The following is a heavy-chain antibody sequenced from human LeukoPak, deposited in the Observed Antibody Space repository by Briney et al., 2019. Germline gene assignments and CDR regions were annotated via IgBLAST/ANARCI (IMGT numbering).Heavy chain of an antibody. D-gene: IGHD1-26*01. CDR1: GFTFSAYT. CDR3: ARVKMGATVSDYYYYYMDV. Sequence: GGSLRLSCAASGFTFSAYTMHWVRQAPGKGLECVSAIISNGGSTHYADSVKGRFSISRDNSKSTLYLQMGSLRAEDMAVYYCARVKMGATVSDYYYYYMDVWGKGTTVTVSS. V-gene: IGHV3-64*02. J-gene: IGHJ6*03. CDR2: IISNGGST.